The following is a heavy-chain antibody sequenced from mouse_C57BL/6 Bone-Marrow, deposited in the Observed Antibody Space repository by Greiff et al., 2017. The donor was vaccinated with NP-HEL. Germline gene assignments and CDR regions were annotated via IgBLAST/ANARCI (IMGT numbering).Heavy chain of an antibody. CDR3: ARHAWGPAWFAY. J-gene: IGHJ3*01. V-gene: IGHV5-6*01. Sequence: EVKLMESGGDLVKPGGSLKLSCAASGFTFSSYGMSWVRQTPDKRLEWVATISSGGSYTYYPDSVKGRFTISRDNAKNTLYLQMSSLKSEDTAMYYCARHAWGPAWFAYWGQGTLVTVSA. CDR1: GFTFSSYG. CDR2: ISSGGSYT. D-gene: IGHD4-1*01.